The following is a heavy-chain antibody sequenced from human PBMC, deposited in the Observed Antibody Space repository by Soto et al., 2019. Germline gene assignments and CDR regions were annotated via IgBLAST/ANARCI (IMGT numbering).Heavy chain of an antibody. Sequence: QVQLVESGGGVVQPGRSLRLSCAASGFTFSSYAMHWVRQAPGTGLEWVAVISYDGSNKYYADSVKGRFTISRDNSKNTLYLQMNSLRAEDTAVYYCARDSYSGYDWDYWGQGTLVTVSS. J-gene: IGHJ4*02. D-gene: IGHD5-12*01. CDR1: GFTFSSYA. CDR2: ISYDGSNK. V-gene: IGHV3-30-3*01. CDR3: ARDSYSGYDWDY.